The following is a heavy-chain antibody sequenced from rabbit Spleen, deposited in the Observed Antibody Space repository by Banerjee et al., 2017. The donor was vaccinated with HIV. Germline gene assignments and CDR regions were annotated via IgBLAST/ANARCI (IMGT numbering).Heavy chain of an antibody. J-gene: IGHJ4*01. CDR2: IDAGYRGNT. D-gene: IGHD4-1*01. CDR1: GFTLSSYYM. Sequence: QEHLKESGGGLVQPGGSLKLSCKASGFTLSSYYMNWVRQAPGKGLEWIACIDAGYRGNTYYASWAKGRFTISKTSSTTVTLQMTSLTAADTATYFCARDGSGWGANFNLWGPGTLVTVS. CDR3: ARDGSGWGANFNL. V-gene: IGHV1S45*01.